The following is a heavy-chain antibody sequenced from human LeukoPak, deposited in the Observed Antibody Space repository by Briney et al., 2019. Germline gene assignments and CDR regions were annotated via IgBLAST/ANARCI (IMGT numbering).Heavy chain of an antibody. CDR2: ISAYNGNT. Sequence: ASVKVSCKASGYTFTSYGISWVRQAPGQGLEWMGWISAYNGNTNYAQKFQGRVTMTRDMSTSTVYMELSSLRSEDTAVYYCARDWIWERGYYYYMDVWGKGTTVTVSS. V-gene: IGHV1-18*01. CDR3: ARDWIWERGYYYYMDV. D-gene: IGHD2-2*03. CDR1: GYTFTSYG. J-gene: IGHJ6*03.